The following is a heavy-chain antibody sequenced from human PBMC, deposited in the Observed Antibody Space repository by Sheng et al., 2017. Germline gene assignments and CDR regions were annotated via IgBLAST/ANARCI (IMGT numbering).Heavy chain of an antibody. J-gene: IGHJ4*02. CDR3: ARGEYSSAMYDY. CDR1: GGSISRSSYY. D-gene: IGHD6-25*01. Sequence: QLQLQESGPGLVKPSETLSLTCTVSGGSISRSSYYWGWIRQPPGKGLDWIGSIYYSGSAYYNPSLKSRVTISVDRSKNQFSLKLRSVTAADTAVYYCARGEYSSAMYDYWGQGSRGPPSPQ. CDR2: IYYSGSA. V-gene: IGHV4-39*07.